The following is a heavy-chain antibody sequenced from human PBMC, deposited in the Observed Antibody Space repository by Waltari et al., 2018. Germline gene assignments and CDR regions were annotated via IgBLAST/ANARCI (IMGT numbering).Heavy chain of an antibody. CDR1: GGSFSGYY. CDR2: ISHSGST. Sequence: QVPLEQWGARLLKPSETLSLTCAVYGGSFSGYYWTWIRQPPGKGLEWIGEISHSGSTSYNPSLKSRITISVDTSKNQFSLHLSSVTAADTAVYFCAREGQGIAAAGLEYWGQGNLVTVSS. D-gene: IGHD6-13*01. J-gene: IGHJ4*02. CDR3: AREGQGIAAAGLEY. V-gene: IGHV4-34*01.